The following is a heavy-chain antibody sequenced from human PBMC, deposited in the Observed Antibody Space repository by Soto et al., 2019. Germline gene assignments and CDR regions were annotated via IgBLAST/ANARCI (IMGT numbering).Heavy chain of an antibody. V-gene: IGHV1-69*13. CDR1: GGTFSSYA. D-gene: IGHD6-6*01. CDR2: INPIFGTA. CDR3: ARGRSSSSKSFDY. J-gene: IGHJ4*02. Sequence: GASVKVSCKASGGTFSSYAISWVRQAPGQGLEWMGGINPIFGTANYAQKFQGRVTITADESTSTAYMELSSLRSEDTAVYYCARGRSSSSKSFDYWGQGTLVTVSS.